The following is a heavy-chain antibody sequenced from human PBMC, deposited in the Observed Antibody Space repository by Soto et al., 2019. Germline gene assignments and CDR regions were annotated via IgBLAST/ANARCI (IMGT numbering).Heavy chain of an antibody. CDR1: GFTFSSYD. Sequence: EVQLVESGGGLVQPGGSLRLSCAASGFTFSSYDMHWVRQATGKGLEWVSAFGTAGDTYYPGSVRGRFTISRENAKNSLYLQMNSLRAGDTAVYYCARDRLGSLDYWGQGTLVTVSS. D-gene: IGHD3-16*01. CDR3: ARDRLGSLDY. J-gene: IGHJ4*02. V-gene: IGHV3-13*01. CDR2: FGTAGDT.